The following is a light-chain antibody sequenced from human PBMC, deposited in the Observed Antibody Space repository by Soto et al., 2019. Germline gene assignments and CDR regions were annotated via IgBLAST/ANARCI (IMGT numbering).Light chain of an antibody. CDR3: QQYNSYNT. CDR2: DAS. J-gene: IGKJ2*01. V-gene: IGKV1-5*01. Sequence: DIQMTQSPSTLSASVGDRVTITCRASQSIRSWLAWYQQKPGKAPKLLIYDASSLESGVPSRFSGSGSGTEFTLTISSLQPDDFATYYCQQYNSYNTFGQGTKLEIK. CDR1: QSIRSW.